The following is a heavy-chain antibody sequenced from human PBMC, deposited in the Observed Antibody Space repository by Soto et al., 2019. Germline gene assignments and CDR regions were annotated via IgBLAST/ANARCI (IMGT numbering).Heavy chain of an antibody. V-gene: IGHV4-31*03. Sequence: SETLSLTCTVSGGSISSGGYYWSWIRQHPGKGLEWIGYIYYSGSTYYNPSLKSRVTISVDTSKNQFSLKLSFVTAADTAVYYCARDAQSWFDPWGQGILVTVSS. CDR1: GGSISSGGYY. CDR2: IYYSGST. J-gene: IGHJ5*02. CDR3: ARDAQSWFDP.